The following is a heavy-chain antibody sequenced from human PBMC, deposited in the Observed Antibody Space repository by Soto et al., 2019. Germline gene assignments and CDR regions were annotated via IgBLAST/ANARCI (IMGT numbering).Heavy chain of an antibody. Sequence: GGSLRLSCAASGFTFSSYSMNWVRQAPGKGLEWVSSISSSSSYIYYPDSVKGRFTISRDKAKNSLYLQMNGLRAEDTAVYYCARDPVRQPHQEDQGVFDYWGQGTLVTVSS. V-gene: IGHV3-21*01. J-gene: IGHJ4*02. CDR2: ISSSSSYI. CDR1: GFTFSSYS. CDR3: ARDPVRQPHQEDQGVFDY. D-gene: IGHD2-2*01.